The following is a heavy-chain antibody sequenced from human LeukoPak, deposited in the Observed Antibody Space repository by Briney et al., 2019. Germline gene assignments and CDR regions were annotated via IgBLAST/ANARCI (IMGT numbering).Heavy chain of an antibody. CDR1: GGSISSYY. CDR3: ARGFDSNSTYFDY. V-gene: IGHV4-59*01. Sequence: SETLSLTCTVSGGSISSYYWNWIRQPPGKGLEWIGYISYSGSTNYNPSLKSRVTISLDTSKNQFSLKVRSVTAADTAVYYCARGFDSNSTYFDYWGQGTLVTVSS. CDR2: ISYSGST. J-gene: IGHJ4*02. D-gene: IGHD5-12*01.